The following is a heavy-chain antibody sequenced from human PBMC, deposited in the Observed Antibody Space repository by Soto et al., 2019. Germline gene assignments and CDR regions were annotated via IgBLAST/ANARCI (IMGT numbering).Heavy chain of an antibody. CDR2: IYYSGST. CDR3: ARRGGLAAGYYGMDV. Sequence: TLSLTCTCSGGSIISGGYYWSWLRQHPGKGLEWIVYIYYSGSTYYNPSLKSRVTISVDTSKNQFSLKLSSVTAADTAVYYCARRGGLAAGYYGMDVWGQGTTVTVSS. V-gene: IGHV4-31*03. J-gene: IGHJ6*02. CDR1: GGSIISGGYY. D-gene: IGHD6-13*01.